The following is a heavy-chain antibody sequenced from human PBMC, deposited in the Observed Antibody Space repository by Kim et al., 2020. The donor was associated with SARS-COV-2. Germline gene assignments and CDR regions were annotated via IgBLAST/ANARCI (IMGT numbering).Heavy chain of an antibody. CDR1: GGSFSGYY. V-gene: IGHV4-34*01. J-gene: IGHJ6*02. CDR3: ARGNFVLPTYYYGSGSTSYYYYGMDV. D-gene: IGHD3-10*01. Sequence: SETLSLTCAVYGGSFSGYYWSWIRQPPGKGLEWIGEINHSGSTNYNPSLKSRVTISVDTSKNQFSLKLSSVTAADTAVYYCARGNFVLPTYYYGSGSTSYYYYGMDVWGQGTTVTVSS. CDR2: INHSGST.